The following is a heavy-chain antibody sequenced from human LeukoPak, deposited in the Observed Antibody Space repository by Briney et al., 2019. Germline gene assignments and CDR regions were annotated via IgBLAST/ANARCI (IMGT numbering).Heavy chain of an antibody. Sequence: QPGRSLRLSCAASGFTFDDYAMHWVRQAPGKGLEWVSGINWNSGSIDSADSVKGRFTISRDNAVNSLYLQMNSLRAEDTALYYCAKGYCISTKCFFDYWGQGTLVTVSS. CDR3: AKGYCISTKCFFDY. J-gene: IGHJ4*02. D-gene: IGHD2-2*01. CDR1: GFTFDDYA. V-gene: IGHV3-9*01. CDR2: INWNSGSI.